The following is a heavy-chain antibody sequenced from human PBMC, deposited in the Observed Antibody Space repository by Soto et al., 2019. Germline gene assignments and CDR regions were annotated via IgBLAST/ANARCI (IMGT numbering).Heavy chain of an antibody. CDR1: GFTFSSYA. V-gene: IGHV3-23*01. CDR2: ISGSGGST. CDR3: AKPYRGYSYGPISVNDY. Sequence: GGSLRLSCAASGFTFSSYAMSWVRQAPGKGLEWVSAISGSGGSTYYADSVKGRFTISRDNSKNTLYLQMNSLRAEDTAVYYCAKPYRGYSYGPISVNDYWGQGTLVTVSS. D-gene: IGHD5-18*01. J-gene: IGHJ4*02.